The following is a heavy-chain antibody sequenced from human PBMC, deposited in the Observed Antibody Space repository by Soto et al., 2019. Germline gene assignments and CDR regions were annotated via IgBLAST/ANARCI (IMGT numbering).Heavy chain of an antibody. CDR1: GFTVDNFD. D-gene: IGHD5-12*01. J-gene: IGHJ4*02. Sequence: QLVESGGGLFQAGGSTRLSCLVSGFTVDNFDMAWVRQAPGKGLEWASIIQSGGVTYYPDSAQGRFTISRDNSKNAVYLQMNSLRVDDTGVYSCVRVLYDSGVVDFWGQGSLITVS. V-gene: IGHV3-53*01. CDR2: IQSGGVT. CDR3: VRVLYDSGVVDF.